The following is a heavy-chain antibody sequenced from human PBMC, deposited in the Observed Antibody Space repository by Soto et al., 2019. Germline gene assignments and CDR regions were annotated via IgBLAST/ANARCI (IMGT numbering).Heavy chain of an antibody. CDR3: ARDTESFGVEYLDL. D-gene: IGHD3-3*01. Sequence: QVQLVESGGGVVQPGRSLRLSCAASGFTFSSYGMHWVRQAPGKGLEWVAVIWYDGSNKYYADSVKGRFTISRDNPKNTVYLQMNSLRAEDTAMYYCARDTESFGVEYLDLWGRGTLVTVSS. J-gene: IGHJ2*01. CDR2: IWYDGSNK. V-gene: IGHV3-33*01. CDR1: GFTFSSYG.